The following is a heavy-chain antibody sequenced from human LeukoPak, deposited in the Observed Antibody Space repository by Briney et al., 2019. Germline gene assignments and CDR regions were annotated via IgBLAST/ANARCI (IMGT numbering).Heavy chain of an antibody. CDR3: ARLSLGSGYYFDY. V-gene: IGHV4-39*01. D-gene: IGHD3-3*01. CDR2: IYYSGST. CDR1: GGSISSSSYH. J-gene: IGHJ4*02. Sequence: SETLSLTCTVSGGSISSSSYHWGWIRQPPGKGLEWIGSIYYSGSTHYNPSLKSRVTISVDTSKKQFSLKLSSVTAADTAVYYCARLSLGSGYYFDYWGQGTLVTVSS.